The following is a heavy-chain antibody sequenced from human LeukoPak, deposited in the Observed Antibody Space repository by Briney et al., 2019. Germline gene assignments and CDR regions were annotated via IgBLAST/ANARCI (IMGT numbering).Heavy chain of an antibody. CDR3: AKDPRSGYYYGLAYYFDY. V-gene: IGHV3-30*18. Sequence: GRSLRLSCAASGFTFSSYGMHWVRQAPGKGLEWVAVISYDGSNKYYADSVKGRFTISRDNSKNTLYLQMNSLRAEDTAVYYCAKDPRSGYYYGLAYYFDYWGQGTLVTVSS. J-gene: IGHJ4*02. D-gene: IGHD3-22*01. CDR2: ISYDGSNK. CDR1: GFTFSSYG.